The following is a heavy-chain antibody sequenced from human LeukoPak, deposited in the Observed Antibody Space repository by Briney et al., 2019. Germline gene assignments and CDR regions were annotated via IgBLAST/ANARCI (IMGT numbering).Heavy chain of an antibody. CDR1: GFTFSSYW. D-gene: IGHD1-26*01. CDR2: IKSDGSNR. Sequence: GGSLRLSCAASGFTFSSYWMHWVRQVPGKGLVRVSRIKSDGSNRGYADSVKGRFTISRDNAKNTLFLQMSSLRADDTAVYYCARDLLTYSGSYPVYWGQGTLVTVSS. V-gene: IGHV3-74*01. CDR3: ARDLLTYSGSYPVY. J-gene: IGHJ4*02.